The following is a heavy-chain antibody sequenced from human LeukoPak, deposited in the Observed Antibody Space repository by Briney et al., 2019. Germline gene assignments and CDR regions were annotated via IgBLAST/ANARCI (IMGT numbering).Heavy chain of an antibody. CDR3: ARAIAVAEGY. D-gene: IGHD6-19*01. Sequence: PGGSLRLSCAASGFTFSSYSMNWVRQAPGKGLEWVSYISGGSGYIYYADSVEGRFTISRDNAKNSLYLQMNSLRAEDTAVYYCARAIAVAEGYWGQGTLVTVSS. V-gene: IGHV3-21*01. J-gene: IGHJ4*02. CDR2: ISGGSGYI. CDR1: GFTFSSYS.